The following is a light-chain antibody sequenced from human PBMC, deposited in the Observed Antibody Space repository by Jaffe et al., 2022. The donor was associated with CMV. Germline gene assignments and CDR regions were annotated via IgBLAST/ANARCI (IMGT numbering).Light chain of an antibody. J-gene: IGLJ3*02. CDR3: SAWDDNLKSWV. Sequence: QSVLTQPPSISEVPGQTVTISCSGSNSKIGFNALNWYQQVPGRAPKLLIYYDDLLPSGVSDRFSASRYGPSASLVISGLQSEDEATYYCSAWDDNLKSWVFGGGTKVTVL. V-gene: IGLV1-36*01. CDR1: NSKIGFNA. CDR2: YDD.